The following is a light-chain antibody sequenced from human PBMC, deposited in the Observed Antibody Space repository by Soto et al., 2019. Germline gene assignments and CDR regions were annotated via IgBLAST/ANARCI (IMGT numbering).Light chain of an antibody. CDR3: QQVNSYPIT. V-gene: IGKV1-9*01. CDR2: AAC. Sequence: DIQLTQSPSFLSASVGDRVTITCRASQGISNYLAWYQQKAGRAPKLLIYAACTLQSGVPSRFSGSGSGTEFTLTISSLQPEDFATYYCQQVNSYPITFGQGTRLEIK. CDR1: QGISNY. J-gene: IGKJ5*01.